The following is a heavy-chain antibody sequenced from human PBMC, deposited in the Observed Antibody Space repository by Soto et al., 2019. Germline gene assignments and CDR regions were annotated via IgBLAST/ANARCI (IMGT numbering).Heavy chain of an antibody. CDR3: TTADYDILTGYPYYYYYGMDV. CDR1: GFTFSNAW. Sequence: GGSLRLSCAASGFTFSNAWMNWVRQAPGKGLEWVGRIKSKTDGGTTDYAASVKGRFTISRDDSKNTLYLQMNSLKTEDTAVYYCTTADYDILTGYPYYYYYGMDVWGQGTTVTVSS. V-gene: IGHV3-15*07. CDR2: IKSKTDGGTT. J-gene: IGHJ6*02. D-gene: IGHD3-9*01.